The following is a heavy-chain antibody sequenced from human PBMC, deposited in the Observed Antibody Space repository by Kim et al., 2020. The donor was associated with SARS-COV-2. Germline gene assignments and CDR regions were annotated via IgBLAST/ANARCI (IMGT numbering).Heavy chain of an antibody. CDR3: ATEMGGN. D-gene: IGHD1-26*01. Sequence: DGTLVTYPDSVKGRFTISRDNAQDTLYLQMNGLRAEDTAIYYCATEMGGNWGQGTLVTVSS. V-gene: IGHV3-74*03. J-gene: IGHJ4*01. CDR2: DGTLV.